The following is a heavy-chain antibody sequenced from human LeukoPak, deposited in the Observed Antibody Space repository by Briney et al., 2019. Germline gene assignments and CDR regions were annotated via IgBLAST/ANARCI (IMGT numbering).Heavy chain of an antibody. Sequence: SETLSLTCAVYGGSFSGYYWSWIRQPPGKGLEWIGEINHSGSTNYNPSLKSRVTISVDTSNNQFSLKLSSVTAADTAVYYCAGHYGSGFDFWGQGTLVTVSS. D-gene: IGHD3-10*01. J-gene: IGHJ4*02. CDR3: AGHYGSGFDF. V-gene: IGHV4-34*01. CDR1: GGSFSGYY. CDR2: INHSGST.